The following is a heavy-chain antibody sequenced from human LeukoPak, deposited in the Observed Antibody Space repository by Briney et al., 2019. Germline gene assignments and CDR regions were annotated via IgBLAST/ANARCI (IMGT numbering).Heavy chain of an antibody. J-gene: IGHJ5*02. D-gene: IGHD3-10*01. CDR1: GGSISSGGYS. CDR2: IYHSGST. V-gene: IGHV4-30-2*01. CDR3: ARGTMVRGVIRWFDP. Sequence: SETLSLTCAVSGGSISSGGYSWSWIRQPPGKGLEWIGYIYHSGSTYYNPSLKSRVTISVDRSKNQFSLKLSSVTAADTAVYYCARGTMVRGVIRWFDPWGQGTLVTVSS.